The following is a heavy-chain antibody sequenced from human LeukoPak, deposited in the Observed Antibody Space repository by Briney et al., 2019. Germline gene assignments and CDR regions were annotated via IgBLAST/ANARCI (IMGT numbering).Heavy chain of an antibody. CDR3: ARPFRYSSGWDFDY. D-gene: IGHD6-19*01. V-gene: IGHV1-2*02. Sequence: ASVKVSCKASGYTFTGYYMHWVRQAPGQGLEWMGWINPNSGGTNYAQKFQGRVTMTRDTSISTAYMELSRLRSDDAAVYYCARPFRYSSGWDFDYWGQGTLVTVSS. CDR2: INPNSGGT. CDR1: GYTFTGYY. J-gene: IGHJ4*02.